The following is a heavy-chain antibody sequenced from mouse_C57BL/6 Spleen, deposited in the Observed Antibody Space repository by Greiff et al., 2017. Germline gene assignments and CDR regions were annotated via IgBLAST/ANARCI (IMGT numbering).Heavy chain of an antibody. V-gene: IGHV6-3*01. CDR3: TRGLSYYAMDY. CDR1: GFTFSNYW. CDR2: IRLKSDNYAT. Sequence: EVKLEESGGGLVQPGGSMKLSCVASGFTFSNYWMNWVRQSPEKGLEWVAQIRLKSDNYATHYAESVKGRFTISRDDSKSSVYLQMNNLRAEDTGIYYCTRGLSYYAMDYWGQGTSVTVSS. J-gene: IGHJ4*01. D-gene: IGHD3-3*01.